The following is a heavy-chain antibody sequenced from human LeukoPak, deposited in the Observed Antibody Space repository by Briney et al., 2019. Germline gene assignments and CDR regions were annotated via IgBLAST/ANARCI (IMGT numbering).Heavy chain of an antibody. CDR1: GFTFSSYA. V-gene: IGHV3-30-3*02. Sequence: PGGSLRLSCAASGFTFSSYALHWVRQAPGKGLEWVALISYDGSNESYADSVKGRFTISRDNSKNTLYLQMNSLRAEDTAVYYCAKQDYDILTGYYIDYWGQGTLVTVSS. J-gene: IGHJ4*02. CDR3: AKQDYDILTGYYIDY. D-gene: IGHD3-9*01. CDR2: ISYDGSNE.